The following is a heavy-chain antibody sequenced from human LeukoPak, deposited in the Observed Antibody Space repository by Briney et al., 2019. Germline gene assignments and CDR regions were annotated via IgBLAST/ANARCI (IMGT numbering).Heavy chain of an antibody. J-gene: IGHJ6*03. CDR1: GGAFSSYA. CDR2: IIPIFGTA. CDR3: ATHMGYCSGGSCYVGGAYYYYYYMDV. V-gene: IGHV1-69*13. Sequence: SVKVSCKASGGAFSSYAISWVRQAPGQGLEWMGGIIPIFGTANYAQKFQGRVTITADESTSTAYMELSSLRSEDTAVYYCATHMGYCSGGSCYVGGAYYYYYYMDVWGKGTTVTVSS. D-gene: IGHD2-15*01.